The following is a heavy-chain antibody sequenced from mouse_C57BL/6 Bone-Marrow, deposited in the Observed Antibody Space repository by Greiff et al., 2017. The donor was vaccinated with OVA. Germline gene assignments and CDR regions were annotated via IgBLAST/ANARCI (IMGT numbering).Heavy chain of an antibody. D-gene: IGHD2-3*01. CDR1: GFTFTDYY. CDR3: ASLWLLRGGARDY. V-gene: IGHV7-3*01. J-gene: IGHJ4*01. CDR2: IRNKANGYTT. Sequence: EVKLQESGGGLVQPGGSLSLSCAASGFTFTDYYMSWVRQPPGKALEWLGFIRNKANGYTTEYSASVKGRFTISRDNSQSILYLQMNALRAEDSATYYCASLWLLRGGARDYWGQGTSVTVSS.